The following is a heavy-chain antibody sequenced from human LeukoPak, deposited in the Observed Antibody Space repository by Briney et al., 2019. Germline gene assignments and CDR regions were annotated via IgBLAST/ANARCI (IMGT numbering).Heavy chain of an antibody. V-gene: IGHV1-69*05. D-gene: IGHD2-21*02. CDR3: ARGRFTAPPLYYMDV. CDR1: GGTFSSFA. J-gene: IGHJ6*03. Sequence: ASVKVSCKASGGTFSSFAISWVRQAPGQGLEWMGGIIPIFGTANYAQKFQGRVTITTDESTSTAYMELSSLRSEDTAVYYCARGRFTAPPLYYMDVWGKGTTVTVSS. CDR2: IIPIFGTA.